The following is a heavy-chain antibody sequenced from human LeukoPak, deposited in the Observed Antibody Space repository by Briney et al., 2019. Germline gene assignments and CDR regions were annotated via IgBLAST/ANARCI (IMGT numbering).Heavy chain of an antibody. CDR2: ISWDGGST. J-gene: IGHJ4*02. CDR1: GFTFDDYT. Sequence: GGSLRLSCAASGFTFDDYTMHWVRQAPGKGLEWVSLISWDGGSTHYADSVKGRFTISRDNSKNSLYLQMNSLRTEDTALYYCAKSGGGIGKYYFDYWGQGTLVTVSS. CDR3: AKSGGGIGKYYFDY. D-gene: IGHD3-16*01. V-gene: IGHV3-43*01.